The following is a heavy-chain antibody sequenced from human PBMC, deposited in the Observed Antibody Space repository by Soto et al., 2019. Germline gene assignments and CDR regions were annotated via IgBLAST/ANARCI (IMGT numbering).Heavy chain of an antibody. V-gene: IGHV3-23*01. D-gene: IGHD3-10*01. Sequence: EVQLLDSGGGLVQPGGSLSLSCAASGFTFSGYALTWVRQAPGQGLEWASAISGGGDATFYADSVKGRVTISRDNSKNTLYLQMNTLRAEDTAVYYCARKVSGSTGRPDLWYFDLWGRGTLVTVSS. CDR1: GFTFSGYA. J-gene: IGHJ2*01. CDR3: ARKVSGSTGRPDLWYFDL. CDR2: ISGGGDAT.